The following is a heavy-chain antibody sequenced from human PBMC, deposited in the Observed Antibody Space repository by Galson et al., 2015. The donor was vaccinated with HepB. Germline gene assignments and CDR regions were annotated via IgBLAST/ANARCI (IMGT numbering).Heavy chain of an antibody. Sequence: SVKVSCKASGGTFSSYAISWVRQAPGQGLEWMGWISAYNGNTNYAQKLQGRVTMTTDTSTSTAYMELRSLRSDDTAVYYCARGIIVATIGNWFDPWGQGTLVTVSS. V-gene: IGHV1-18*01. D-gene: IGHD5-12*01. CDR3: ARGIIVATIGNWFDP. CDR1: GGTFSSYA. CDR2: ISAYNGNT. J-gene: IGHJ5*02.